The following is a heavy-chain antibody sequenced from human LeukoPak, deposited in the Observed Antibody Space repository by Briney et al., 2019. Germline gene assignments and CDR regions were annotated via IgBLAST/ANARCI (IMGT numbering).Heavy chain of an antibody. CDR2: IYSGGST. CDR3: ARMAWDGDYVDGY. J-gene: IGHJ4*02. Sequence: GGSLRLSCAASGLTVSSNYMSWVRQAPGKGLEWVSLIYSGGSTYYADSVKGRFTISRDNSKNTLYLQMNSLRAEDTAVYYCARMAWDGDYVDGYWGQGTLVTVSS. V-gene: IGHV3-53*01. CDR1: GLTVSSNY. D-gene: IGHD4-17*01.